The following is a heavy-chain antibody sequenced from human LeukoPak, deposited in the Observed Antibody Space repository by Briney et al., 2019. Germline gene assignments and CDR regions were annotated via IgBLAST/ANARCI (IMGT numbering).Heavy chain of an antibody. J-gene: IGHJ6*02. D-gene: IGHD1-26*01. CDR3: ARFLGGSYGMDV. CDR1: GYTFTSYS. V-gene: IGHV1-3*01. CDR2: INAGNGNT. Sequence: ASVKVSCKASGYTFTSYSMHWVRQAPGQRLEWMGWINAGNGNTKFSQKFQGRVAITRDTSASTAYMELSSLRSEDTAVYYCARFLGGSYGMDVWGQGTTVTVSS.